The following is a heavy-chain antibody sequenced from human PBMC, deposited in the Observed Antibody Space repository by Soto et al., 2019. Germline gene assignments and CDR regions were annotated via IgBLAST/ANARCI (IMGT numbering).Heavy chain of an antibody. V-gene: IGHV3-66*01. CDR2: IYSGGST. D-gene: IGHD4-17*01. Sequence: EVQLVESGGGLVQPGGSLRLSCAASGFTVSSNYMSWVRQAPGKGLEWVSVIYSGGSTYYADSVKGRFTISRDNSKNTLYLQMNSLRAEDTAVYYCARDGDYGYYYYMDVWGKGTTVSVSS. J-gene: IGHJ6*03. CDR1: GFTVSSNY. CDR3: ARDGDYGYYYYMDV.